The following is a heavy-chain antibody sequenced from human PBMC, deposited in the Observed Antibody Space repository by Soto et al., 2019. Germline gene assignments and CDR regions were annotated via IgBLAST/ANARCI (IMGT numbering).Heavy chain of an antibody. CDR1: GYTFTSYY. D-gene: IGHD2-8*01. V-gene: IGHV1-46*01. CDR3: ARDYCTNGVCLLWFDP. J-gene: IGHJ5*02. Sequence: QVQLVHSGAEVKKPGASVKVSCKASGYTFTSYYMHWVRQAPRQGLEGMGIINPSGGSTSYAQKFEGGVTMPRDASARTVYMELSSLRSEDAAVYYCARDYCTNGVCLLWFDPWCQGTLVTVSS. CDR2: INPSGGST.